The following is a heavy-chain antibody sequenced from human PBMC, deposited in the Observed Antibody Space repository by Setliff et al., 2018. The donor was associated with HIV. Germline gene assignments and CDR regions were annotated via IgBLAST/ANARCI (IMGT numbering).Heavy chain of an antibody. CDR1: GGSISSGSYF. Sequence: ASETLSLTCTVSGGSISSGSYFWTWIRQPAGKGLEWIGRIYTSGSTNYNPSLKSRVTISVDTSKNQFSLKLNSVTAADTAVYYCARRGVWSYETGGNPTATFDYWGQGVLVTVSS. CDR3: ARRGVWSYETGGNPTATFDY. D-gene: IGHD2-8*02. CDR2: IYTSGST. V-gene: IGHV4-61*02. J-gene: IGHJ4*02.